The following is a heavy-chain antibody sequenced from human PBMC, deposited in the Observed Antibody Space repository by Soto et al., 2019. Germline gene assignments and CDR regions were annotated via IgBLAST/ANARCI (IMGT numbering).Heavy chain of an antibody. D-gene: IGHD3-16*01. V-gene: IGHV4-59*01. Sequence: SETLSLTCTVSGGSISSYYWTWIRQSPGKGLEWIGYIYFNGNTNYNPSLKRRVTMSIDTSKKQFSLNLSSVTAADTAVYYCASVTFGGIVLAHWGQGAPVTVSS. CDR3: ASVTFGGIVLAH. CDR1: GGSISSYY. J-gene: IGHJ4*02. CDR2: IYFNGNT.